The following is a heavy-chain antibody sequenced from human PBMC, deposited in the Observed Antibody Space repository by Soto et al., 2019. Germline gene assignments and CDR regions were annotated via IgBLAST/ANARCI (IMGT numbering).Heavy chain of an antibody. D-gene: IGHD5-18*01. Sequence: PGGSLRLSCGASGFTFSDDYMSWIRQAPGKGLEWVSYISSSGGTIYYADSVKGRFTISRDNAKNTLFLQMNSLRADDTAVYYCARASSPRDPWLDYWGQGTLVTFSS. CDR1: GFTFSDDY. J-gene: IGHJ4*02. CDR2: ISSSGGTI. CDR3: ARASSPRDPWLDY. V-gene: IGHV3-11*01.